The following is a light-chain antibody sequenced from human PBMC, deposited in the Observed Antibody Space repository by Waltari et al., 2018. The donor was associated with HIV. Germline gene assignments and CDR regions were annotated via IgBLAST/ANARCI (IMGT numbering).Light chain of an antibody. CDR1: SSDVGGDNY. Sequence: QSALTQPPSASGAPGQSVTIACTGTSSDVGGDNYVSWNQKQPGKDPKLLIEEDSKRPSGVPDRFSGSKSATTASLTVPGLQAEDEADYYCSSYAGSSIVVFGGGTNLTVL. CDR3: SSYAGSSIVV. CDR2: EDS. J-gene: IGLJ2*01. V-gene: IGLV2-8*01.